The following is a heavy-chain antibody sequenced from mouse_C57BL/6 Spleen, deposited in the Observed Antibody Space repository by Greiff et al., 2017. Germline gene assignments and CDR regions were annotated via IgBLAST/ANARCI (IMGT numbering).Heavy chain of an antibody. CDR3: ARRIITTVVATDYFDY. V-gene: IGHV1-50*01. D-gene: IGHD1-1*01. CDR1: GYTFTSYW. CDR2: IDPSDSYT. J-gene: IGHJ2*01. Sequence: QVQLKQSGAELVKPGASVKLSCKASGYTFTSYWMQWVKQRPGQGLEWIGEIDPSDSYTNYNQKFKGKATLTVDTSSSTAYMQLSSLTSENSAVYYCARRIITTVVATDYFDYWGQGTTLTVSS.